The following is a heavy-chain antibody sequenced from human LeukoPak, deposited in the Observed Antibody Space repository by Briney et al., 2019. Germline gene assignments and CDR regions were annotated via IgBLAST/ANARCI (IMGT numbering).Heavy chain of an antibody. CDR1: GFTFSSYW. CDR3: AKDYRDAFDI. J-gene: IGHJ3*02. Sequence: GGSLRLSCAASGFTFSSYWMNWARQAPGKGLEWVAVISYDGSNKYYADSVKGRFTISRDNSKNTLYLQMNSLRAEDTAVYYCAKDYRDAFDIWGQGTMVTVSS. CDR2: ISYDGSNK. V-gene: IGHV3-30*18.